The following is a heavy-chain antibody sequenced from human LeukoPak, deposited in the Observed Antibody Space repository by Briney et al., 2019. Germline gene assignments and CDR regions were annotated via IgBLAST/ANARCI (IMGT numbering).Heavy chain of an antibody. J-gene: IGHJ4*02. D-gene: IGHD1-14*01. CDR2: ISSGSTYI. Sequence: PGGSLRLSCAASGFTFSRYAMNWVRQAPGKGLEWVACISSGSTYIFHADSVRGRFAVSRDNAKNSLYLQMNSLRADDTAVYHCVRENHGSFDYWGRGSLVTVSS. CDR1: GFTFSRYA. CDR3: VRENHGSFDY. V-gene: IGHV3-21*01.